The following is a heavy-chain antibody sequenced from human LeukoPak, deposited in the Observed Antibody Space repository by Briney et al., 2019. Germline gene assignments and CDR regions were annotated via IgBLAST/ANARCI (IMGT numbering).Heavy chain of an antibody. Sequence: GALRLSCAASAFTFSSYGMSWVRQAPGKGLEWVSAISGSGGSTYYADSVKGRFTISRDNSKNTLYLQMNSLRAEDTAVYYCAKDDFVFGSSGYYVDYWGQGTLVTVSS. CDR1: AFTFSSYG. CDR2: ISGSGGST. J-gene: IGHJ4*02. CDR3: AKDDFVFGSSGYYVDY. D-gene: IGHD3-22*01. V-gene: IGHV3-23*01.